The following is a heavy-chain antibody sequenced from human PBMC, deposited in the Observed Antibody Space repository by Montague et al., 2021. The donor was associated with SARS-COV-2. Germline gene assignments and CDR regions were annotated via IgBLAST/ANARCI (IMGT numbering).Heavy chain of an antibody. CDR1: GRSFDGDNFF. D-gene: IGHD3-9*01. CDR3: ARHRRYDVVTYYPDF. J-gene: IGHJ4*02. Sequence: SETLSLTCSVSGRSFDGDNFFWGWIRQPPGKRLEWIGVISNGGRTFDNPSLKSRVTISVHTSRNQLSLNVKSVTAADTAVYYCARHRRYDVVTYYPDFWGQGILVTVSS. V-gene: IGHV4-39*01. CDR2: ISNGGRT.